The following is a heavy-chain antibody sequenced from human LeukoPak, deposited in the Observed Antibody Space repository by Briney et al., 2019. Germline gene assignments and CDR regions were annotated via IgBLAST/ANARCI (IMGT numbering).Heavy chain of an antibody. V-gene: IGHV3-48*01. CDR2: ISSSSSTI. D-gene: IGHD3-10*01. J-gene: IGHJ6*04. Sequence: GGSLRLSCAASGFTFSSYSMNWVRQAPGKGLEWVSYISSSSSTIYYADSVKGRFTISRDNAKNSLYLQMNSLRAEDTAVYYCARGLYGSGSYYKGISPGDVWGKGTTVTVSS. CDR1: GFTFSSYS. CDR3: ARGLYGSGSYYKGISPGDV.